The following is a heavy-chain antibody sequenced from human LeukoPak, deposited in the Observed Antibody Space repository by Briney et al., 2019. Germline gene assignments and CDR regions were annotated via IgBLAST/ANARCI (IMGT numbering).Heavy chain of an antibody. CDR3: ARGHSSDGYSSSWYWFDP. J-gene: IGHJ5*02. V-gene: IGHV4-34*01. Sequence: PSETLSLTCAVYGGSFRGYYWSWIRQPPGKGLEWIGEINHSGSSNYNPSLKSRVTISVDKSKNQFSLKLSSVTAADTAVYYCARGHSSDGYSSSWYWFDPWGQGTLVTVSS. CDR1: GGSFRGYY. CDR2: INHSGSS. D-gene: IGHD6-13*01.